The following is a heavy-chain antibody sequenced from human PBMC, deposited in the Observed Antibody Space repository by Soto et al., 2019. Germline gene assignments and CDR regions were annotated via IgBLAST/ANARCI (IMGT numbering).Heavy chain of an antibody. CDR2: IKQDGSEK. V-gene: IGHV3-7*05. CDR1: GFTFSSYW. CDR3: ARVNYGDYEGPFDY. J-gene: IGHJ4*02. Sequence: GGSLRLSCAASGFTFSSYWMSWVRQAPGKGLEWVANIKQDGSEKYYVDSVKGRFTISRDNAKNSLYLQMNSLRAEDTAVYYCARVNYGDYEGPFDYWGQGTLVTVSS. D-gene: IGHD4-17*01.